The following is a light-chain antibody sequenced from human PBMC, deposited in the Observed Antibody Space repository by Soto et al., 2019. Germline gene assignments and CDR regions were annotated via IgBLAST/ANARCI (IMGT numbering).Light chain of an antibody. V-gene: IGKV1D-12*01. CDR2: GAS. J-gene: IGKJ4*01. CDR3: QQADSFPLP. Sequence: DIQMTHSPSSVSSSIGVTVPITCRASPDIMTFLAWYQQKPGKAPKLLIYGASTWESGVPSRFSGRGSGTDFTLTISSLQPEYFATYVCQQADSFPLPVGGGTKVEMK. CDR1: PDIMTF.